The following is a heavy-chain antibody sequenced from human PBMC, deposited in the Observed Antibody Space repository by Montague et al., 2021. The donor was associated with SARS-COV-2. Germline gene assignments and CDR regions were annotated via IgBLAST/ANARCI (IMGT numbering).Heavy chain of an antibody. CDR1: GGSFSGYY. Sequence: SETLSLTCAVYGGSFSGYYWSWIRQPPGKGLEWIGEINHSGSTNYNPSLKSRVTISVDTSKNQFSLKLSSVTAADTAVYYCARTRQDVGVATLGIGAYYYCYDMDDWGKGTTVTVSS. V-gene: IGHV4-34*01. CDR3: ARTRQDVGVATLGIGAYYYCYDMDD. D-gene: IGHD6-19*01. J-gene: IGHJ6*03. CDR2: INHSGST.